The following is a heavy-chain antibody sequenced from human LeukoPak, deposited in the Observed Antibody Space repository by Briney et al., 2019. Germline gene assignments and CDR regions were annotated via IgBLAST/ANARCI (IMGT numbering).Heavy chain of an antibody. V-gene: IGHV3-43*02. J-gene: IGHJ6*02. CDR2: ISGDGGST. CDR1: GFSFDDYA. CDR3: AKDMLPPRVTSGLYYYYAMDV. D-gene: IGHD3-16*01. Sequence: PGGSLRLSCAASGFSFDDYAMHWVRQAPGKGLEWVSLISGDGGSTSYADSVKGRFTISRDNSKNSLYLQMNSLRTEDTALYFCAKDMLPPRVTSGLYYYYAMDVWGQGTTVTVSS.